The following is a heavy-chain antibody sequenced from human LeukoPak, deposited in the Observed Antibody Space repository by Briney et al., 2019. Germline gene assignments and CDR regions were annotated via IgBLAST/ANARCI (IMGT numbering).Heavy chain of an antibody. Sequence: PGGSLRLSCAASGFTFSSYRMHWVRQAPGKGLVWVSRINSDGSRTNYADSVKGRFPISRDNAKNTLYVQMNSLRVGDTAVYYCTRDTSASFDYWGQGTLVSVSS. V-gene: IGHV3-74*01. CDR1: GFTFSSYR. CDR2: INSDGSRT. J-gene: IGHJ4*02. D-gene: IGHD3-16*01. CDR3: TRDTSASFDY.